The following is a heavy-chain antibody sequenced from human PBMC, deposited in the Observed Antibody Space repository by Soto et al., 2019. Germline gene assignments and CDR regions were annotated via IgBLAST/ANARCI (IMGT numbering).Heavy chain of an antibody. CDR3: ARDALGNSGYLKPYYYYGMDV. CDR2: IYYSGST. CDR1: GGSISSGGYY. D-gene: IGHD5-12*01. J-gene: IGHJ6*02. Sequence: SETLSLTCTVSGGSISSGGYYWSWIRQHPGKGLEWIGYIYYSGSTYYNPSLKSRVTISVDTSKNQLSLKLSSVTAADTAVYYCARDALGNSGYLKPYYYYGMDVWGQGTTVTVSS. V-gene: IGHV4-31*02.